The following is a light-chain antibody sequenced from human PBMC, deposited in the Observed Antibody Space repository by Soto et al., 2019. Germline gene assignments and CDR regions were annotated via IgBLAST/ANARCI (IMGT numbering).Light chain of an antibody. J-gene: IGKJ1*01. CDR3: QQFNYWPRT. Sequence: EVVLTQSPATLSLSPGERATLSCRASQSVGSYLAWYQQKPAQAPRLLIYDASNRATGIPARFSGSGSGTDFTLTISSLEPVDFAVYYCQQFNYWPRTFGQGTNVDIK. V-gene: IGKV3-11*01. CDR1: QSVGSY. CDR2: DAS.